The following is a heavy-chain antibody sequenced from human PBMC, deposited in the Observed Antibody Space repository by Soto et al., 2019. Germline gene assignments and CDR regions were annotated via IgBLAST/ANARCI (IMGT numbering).Heavy chain of an antibody. D-gene: IGHD3-22*01. CDR3: SKDRPHYYDSSGYYYHDAFDI. V-gene: IGHV3-23*01. Sequence: GGSLRLSCAASGFTFSSYAMSWVRQAPGKGLEWVSDISGSGGSTYYADSVKGRFTISRDNSKNTLYLQMNSLRAEDTAVYYFSKDRPHYYDSSGYYYHDAFDIWGQGTMVTVSS. CDR1: GFTFSSYA. CDR2: ISGSGGST. J-gene: IGHJ3*02.